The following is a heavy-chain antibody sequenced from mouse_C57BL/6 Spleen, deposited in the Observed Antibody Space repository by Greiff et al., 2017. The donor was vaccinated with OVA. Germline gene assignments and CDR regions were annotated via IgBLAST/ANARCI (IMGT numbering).Heavy chain of an antibody. CDR3: ARDPITTGYFDV. J-gene: IGHJ1*03. Sequence: DVHLVESEGGLVQPGSSMKLSCTASGFTFSDYYMAWVRQVPEKGLEWVANINYDGSSTYYLDSLKSRFIISRDNAKNILYLQMSSLKSEDTATYYCARDPITTGYFDVWGTGTTVTVSS. D-gene: IGHD1-1*01. CDR2: INYDGSST. CDR1: GFTFSDYY. V-gene: IGHV5-16*01.